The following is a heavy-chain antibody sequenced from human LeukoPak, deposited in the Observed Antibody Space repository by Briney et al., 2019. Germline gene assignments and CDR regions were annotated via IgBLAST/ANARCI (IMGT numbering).Heavy chain of an antibody. Sequence: ASVKVSCKASGYTFTGYYMHWVRQAPGQGLEWMGWINPNSGGTNYAQKFQGRVTMTRDTSISTAYMELSRLRSDDTAVYYCARDYGEFDTARDDILTGYDYWGQGTLVTVSS. J-gene: IGHJ4*02. CDR3: ARDYGEFDTARDDILTGYDY. CDR2: INPNSGGT. V-gene: IGHV1-2*02. D-gene: IGHD3-9*01. CDR1: GYTFTGYY.